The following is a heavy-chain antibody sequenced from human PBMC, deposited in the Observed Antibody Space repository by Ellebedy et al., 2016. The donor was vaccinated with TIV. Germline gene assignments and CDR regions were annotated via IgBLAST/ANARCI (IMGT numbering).Heavy chain of an antibody. CDR3: VRHLESRDY. CDR2: IDPRDSDT. D-gene: IGHD3-3*01. J-gene: IGHJ4*02. CDR1: GYSFTSYW. V-gene: IGHV5-10-1*01. Sequence: GESLKISCKGSGYSFTSYWISWVRQMPGKGLEWMGKIDPRDSDTNYSPSFQGHVTILADKSISTAYLQWSSLRASDTAIYYCVRHLESRDYWGQGTLVTVSS.